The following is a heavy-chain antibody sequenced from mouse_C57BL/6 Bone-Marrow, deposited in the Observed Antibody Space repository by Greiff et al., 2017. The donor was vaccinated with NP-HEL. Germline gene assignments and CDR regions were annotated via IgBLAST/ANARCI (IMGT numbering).Heavy chain of an antibody. CDR3: ARDGYYLHWYFDV. V-gene: IGHV1-50*01. D-gene: IGHD2-3*01. J-gene: IGHJ1*03. CDR1: GYTFTSYW. Sequence: VQLQQPGAELVKPGASVKLSCKASGYTFTSYWMQWVKQRPGQGPEWIGEIDPSDSYTNYNQKFKGKATLTVDTSSSTAYMQLSSLTSEDSAVYYCARDGYYLHWYFDVWGTGTTVTVSS. CDR2: IDPSDSYT.